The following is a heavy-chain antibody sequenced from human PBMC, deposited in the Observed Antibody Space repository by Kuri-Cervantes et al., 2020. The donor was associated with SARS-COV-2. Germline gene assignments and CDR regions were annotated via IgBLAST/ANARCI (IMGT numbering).Heavy chain of an antibody. CDR3: ARGRNYYDSSGYFCYFDY. CDR1: GGSFSGYY. V-gene: IGHV4-34*01. J-gene: IGHJ4*02. D-gene: IGHD3-22*01. Sequence: SETLSLTCAVYGGSFSGYYWSWIRQPPGKGLEWIGEINHSGSTNYNPSLKSRVTISVDTSMNQLSLKLSSVTAADTAVYYCARGRNYYDSSGYFCYFDYWGQGTLVTVSS. CDR2: INHSGST.